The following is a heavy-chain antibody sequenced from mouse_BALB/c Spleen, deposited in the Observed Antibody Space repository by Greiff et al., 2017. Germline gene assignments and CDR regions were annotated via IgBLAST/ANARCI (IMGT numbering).Heavy chain of an antibody. J-gene: IGHJ2*01. V-gene: IGHV5-17*02. CDR1: GFTFSSFG. CDR2: ISSGSSTI. Sequence: EVQGVESGGGLVQPGGSRKLSCAASGFTFSSFGMHWVRQAPEKGLEWVAYISSGSSTIYYADTVKGRFTISRDNPKNTLFLQMTSLRSEDTAMYYCAISPGHYFDYWGQGTTLTVSS. CDR3: AISPGHYFDY.